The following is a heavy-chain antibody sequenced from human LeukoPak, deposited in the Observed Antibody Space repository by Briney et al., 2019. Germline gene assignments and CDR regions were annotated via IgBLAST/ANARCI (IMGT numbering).Heavy chain of an antibody. D-gene: IGHD2-15*01. Sequence: GGSLRLSCAASGFTFSSYAMHWVRQAPGKGLEWVAVISYDGSNKYYADSVKGRFTISRDNSKNTLYLQMNSLRAEDTAVYYCARPLVSGGYYYYYMDVWGKGTTVTVSS. CDR3: ARPLVSGGYYYYYMDV. V-gene: IGHV3-30*04. J-gene: IGHJ6*03. CDR2: ISYDGSNK. CDR1: GFTFSSYA.